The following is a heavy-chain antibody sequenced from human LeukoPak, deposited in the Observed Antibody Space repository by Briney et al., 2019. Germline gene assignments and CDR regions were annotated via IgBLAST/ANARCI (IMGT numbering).Heavy chain of an antibody. D-gene: IGHD3-10*01. CDR1: GGFISSYY. CDR3: ARAETDHYYFDY. CDR2: IYTSGST. Sequence: SETLSLTCTVSGGFISSYYWSWIRQPAGKGLEWIGRIYTSGSTNYNPSLESRVTMSVDTSKNQLSLKVSSVTAADTAVYYCARAETDHYYFDYLGQGILVTVSS. V-gene: IGHV4-4*07. J-gene: IGHJ4*02.